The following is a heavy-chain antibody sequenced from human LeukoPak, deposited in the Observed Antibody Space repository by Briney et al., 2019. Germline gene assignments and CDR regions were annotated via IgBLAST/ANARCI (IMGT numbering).Heavy chain of an antibody. J-gene: IGHJ4*02. CDR3: AKSRPDYGDYGGY. V-gene: IGHV3-23*01. CDR1: GFTFSSYA. Sequence: GGSLRLSCAASGFTFSSYAMSGVRQAPGQGLEWVSAISGSGGSTYYADSVKGRFTTSRDNSKNTLYLQMNSLRAEDTAVYYCAKSRPDYGDYGGYWGQGTLVTVSS. D-gene: IGHD4-17*01. CDR2: ISGSGGST.